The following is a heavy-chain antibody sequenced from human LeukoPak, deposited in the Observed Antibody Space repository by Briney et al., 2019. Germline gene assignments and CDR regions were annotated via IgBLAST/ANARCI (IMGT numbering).Heavy chain of an antibody. CDR2: ITTNTGNP. J-gene: IGHJ4*02. Sequence: ASVKVSCKASGYTFTSHSINWLRQAPGQGLEWMGWITTNTGNPTYAQGFTGRFVFSLDTSVSTAYLQISSLKAEDTAVYYCARRGYSYGLEAGFDYWGQGTLVTVSS. V-gene: IGHV7-4-1*02. D-gene: IGHD5-18*01. CDR1: GYTFTSHS. CDR3: ARRGYSYGLEAGFDY.